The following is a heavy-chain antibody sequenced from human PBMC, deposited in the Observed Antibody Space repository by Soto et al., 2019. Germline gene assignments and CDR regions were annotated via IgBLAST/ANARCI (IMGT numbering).Heavy chain of an antibody. Sequence: RSLTCGVSGGTIRSPDWWTWVRQPPGKGLEWIGEIFQSGSTNYTPSLESRVTISVDKPKNQFSLTLTSVTAADTAVYFCARGRGRYSSGWSWFDPWGQGILVTVSS. V-gene: IGHV4-4*01. D-gene: IGHD6-19*01. J-gene: IGHJ5*02. CDR3: ARGRGRYSSGWSWFDP. CDR1: GGTIRSPDW. CDR2: IFQSGST.